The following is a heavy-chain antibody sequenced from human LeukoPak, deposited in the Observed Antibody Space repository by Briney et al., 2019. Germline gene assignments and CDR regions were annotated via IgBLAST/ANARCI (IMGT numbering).Heavy chain of an antibody. V-gene: IGHV3-74*01. J-gene: IGHJ4*02. D-gene: IGHD2-21*02. CDR1: GFTFSSYW. CDR3: ARAYCGDDCSFDY. CDR2: INSDGSTT. Sequence: GGSLRLSCVASGFTFSSYWMHWVRQAPGKGLVWVSRINSDGSTTRYADSVKGRFTISRDNAKNTLYVQMNSLRAEDTAVYYCARAYCGDDCSFDYWGQGTLVTVSS.